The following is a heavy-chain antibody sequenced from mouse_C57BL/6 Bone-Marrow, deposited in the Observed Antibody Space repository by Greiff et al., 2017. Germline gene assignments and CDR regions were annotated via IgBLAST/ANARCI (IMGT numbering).Heavy chain of an antibody. CDR2: IDPEDGDT. CDR3: TIFITTVVAEAY. D-gene: IGHD1-1*01. J-gene: IGHJ3*01. Sequence: VQLQQSGAELVRPGASVKLSCTASGFNIKDYYMHWVKQRPEQGLEWIGRIDPEDGDTEYAPKFQGKATMTADTSSNTAYLQLSSLTSEDTAVYYCTIFITTVVAEAYWGQGTLVTVSA. V-gene: IGHV14-1*01. CDR1: GFNIKDYY.